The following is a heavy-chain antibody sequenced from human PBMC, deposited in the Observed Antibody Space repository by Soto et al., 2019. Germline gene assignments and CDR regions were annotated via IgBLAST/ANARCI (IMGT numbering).Heavy chain of an antibody. V-gene: IGHV4-4*02. J-gene: IGHJ6*02. Sequence: QVQLQESGPGLVKPSGTLSLTCAVSSGSISNDNWWNWVRQPPGKGLEWIGEIYRSGSTNYNPSLKSRVTISLDKSTHQFSLQLSSVTAADTAVYYCATNSYYSLGVWGQGTTVTVSS. CDR3: ATNSYYSLGV. CDR1: SGSISNDNW. CDR2: IYRSGST.